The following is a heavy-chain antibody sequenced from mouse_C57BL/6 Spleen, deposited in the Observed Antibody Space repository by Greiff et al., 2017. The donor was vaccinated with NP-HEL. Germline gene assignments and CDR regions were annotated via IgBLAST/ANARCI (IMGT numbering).Heavy chain of an antibody. V-gene: IGHV5-4*01. Sequence: EVQVVESGGGLVKPGGSLKLSCAASGFTFSSYAMSWVRQTPEKRLEWVATISDGGSYTYYPDNVKGRFTISRDNAKNNLYLQMSHLKSEDTAMYYCARGAGSGRAWFAYWGQGTLVTVSA. CDR1: GFTFSSYA. J-gene: IGHJ3*01. CDR2: ISDGGSYT. CDR3: ARGAGSGRAWFAY. D-gene: IGHD3-2*02.